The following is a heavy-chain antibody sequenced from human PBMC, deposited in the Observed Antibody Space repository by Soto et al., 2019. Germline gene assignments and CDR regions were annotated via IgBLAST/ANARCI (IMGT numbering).Heavy chain of an antibody. V-gene: IGHV4-59*01. CDR2: VYYTGDT. J-gene: IGHJ3*01. D-gene: IGHD7-27*01. CDR1: GGSINSYY. CDR3: ARLGASRTLV. Sequence: QVQLQESGPRLVKPSETLSVTCNVSGGSINSYYWSWIRQSPGKGLEWIGYVYYTGDTNYNPSLKSRVTIXXDPSKSQFSLKLNSVTAADTAVYFCARLGASRTLVWGQGTMVTVSS.